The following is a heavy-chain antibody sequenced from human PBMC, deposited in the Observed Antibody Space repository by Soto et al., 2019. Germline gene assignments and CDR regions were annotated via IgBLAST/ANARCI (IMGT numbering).Heavy chain of an antibody. CDR1: GGSISSGDYY. J-gene: IGHJ4*02. V-gene: IGHV4-30-4*01. CDR3: ARLGPIAVIVVDY. Sequence: SETLSLTCTVSGGSISSGDYYWSWIRQPPGKGLEWIGYIYYSGSTYYNPSLKSRVTVSVDTSKNQFSLKLSSVTAADTAVYYCARLGPIAVIVVDYWGQGTLVTVSS. D-gene: IGHD6-19*01. CDR2: IYYSGST.